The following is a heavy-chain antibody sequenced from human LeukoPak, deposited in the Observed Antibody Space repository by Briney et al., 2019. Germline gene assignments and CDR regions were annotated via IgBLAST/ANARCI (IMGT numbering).Heavy chain of an antibody. D-gene: IGHD1-26*01. V-gene: IGHV3-23*01. CDR2: ISASGSST. CDR1: GLAFSTYS. Sequence: GGSLRLSCAASGLAFSTYSMSWVRQAPGKGLYWVSGISASGSSTYYADSVKGRFTISRDNAKNSLFLQMNSLRAEDTAVYYCARKVLSGSRYFDYWGQGALVTVSS. J-gene: IGHJ4*02. CDR3: ARKVLSGSRYFDY.